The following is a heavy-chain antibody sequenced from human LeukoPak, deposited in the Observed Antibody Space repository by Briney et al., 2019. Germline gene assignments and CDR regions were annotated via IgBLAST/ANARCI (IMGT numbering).Heavy chain of an antibody. J-gene: IGHJ5*02. CDR2: IYYSGST. CDR3: ARDIGPWSGATSGPNWFDP. D-gene: IGHD1-26*01. V-gene: IGHV4-59*11. Sequence: PSETLSLTCTVSGGSISSHYWSWIRQPPGKGLEWIGYIYYSGSTNYNPSLKSRVTISVDTSKNQFSLKLSSVTAADTAVYYCARDIGPWSGATSGPNWFDPWGQGTLVTVSS. CDR1: GGSISSHY.